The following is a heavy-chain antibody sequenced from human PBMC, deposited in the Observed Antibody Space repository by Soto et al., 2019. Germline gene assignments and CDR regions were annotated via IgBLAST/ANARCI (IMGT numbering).Heavy chain of an antibody. CDR2: ISATGGST. V-gene: IGHV3-23*01. CDR3: AKNYNWNFVVEY. Sequence: EVQLLESGGDFVQPGRSLRLSCAASGFPFSNHAMSWVRQAPGKGLEWLSAISATGGSTYYADSVRGRFSISRGNSKNTVFLQMDSLTAEDTAVYFCAKNYNWNFVVEYWGRGTLVTVS. CDR1: GFPFSNHA. J-gene: IGHJ4*02. D-gene: IGHD1-7*01.